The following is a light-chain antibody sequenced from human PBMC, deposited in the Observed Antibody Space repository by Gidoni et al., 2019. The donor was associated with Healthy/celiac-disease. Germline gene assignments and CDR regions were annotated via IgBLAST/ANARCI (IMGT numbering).Light chain of an antibody. J-gene: IGKJ3*01. CDR2: GAS. Sequence: DIVLTPSPGTLSLSPGERATLSCRASQSVSSSYLAWYQQKPGQAPRLLIYGASSRATGIPDRFSGSGYGTDFTLTISRLEPEDFAVYYCQQYGSSPLFTFGPGTKVDIK. CDR3: QQYGSSPLFT. CDR1: QSVSSSY. V-gene: IGKV3-20*01.